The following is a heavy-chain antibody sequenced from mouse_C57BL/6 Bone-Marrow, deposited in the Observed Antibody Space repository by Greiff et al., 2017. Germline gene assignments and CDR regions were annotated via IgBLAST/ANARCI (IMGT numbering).Heavy chain of an antibody. Sequence: QVQLQQPGAELVKPGASVKVSCKASGYTFTSYWMHWVKQRPGQGLEWIGRIHPSDSDTNYNQKFKGKATLTEDKSSSTAYMQLSSLTSEDSAVYYCAPLYYYGSSSGFDYWGQGTTLTVSS. CDR2: IHPSDSDT. V-gene: IGHV1-74*01. CDR3: APLYYYGSSSGFDY. D-gene: IGHD1-1*01. J-gene: IGHJ2*01. CDR1: GYTFTSYW.